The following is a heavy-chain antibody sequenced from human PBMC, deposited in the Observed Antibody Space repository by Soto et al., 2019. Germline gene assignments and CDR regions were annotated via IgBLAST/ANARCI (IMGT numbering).Heavy chain of an antibody. V-gene: IGHV3-23*01. J-gene: IGHJ4*02. D-gene: IGHD6-19*01. CDR1: GFTFSSYA. Sequence: PGGSLRLSCAASGFTFSSYAMSWVRQAPGKGLEWVSAISGSGGSTYYADSVKGRFTISRDNSKNTLYLQMNSLRAEDTAVYYCAKDRASGLSQAYYFDYWGQGTLVTVSS. CDR2: ISGSGGST. CDR3: AKDRASGLSQAYYFDY.